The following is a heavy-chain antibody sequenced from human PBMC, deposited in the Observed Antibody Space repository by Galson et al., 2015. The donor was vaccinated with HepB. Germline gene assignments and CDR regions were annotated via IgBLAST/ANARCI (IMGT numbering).Heavy chain of an antibody. D-gene: IGHD1-26*01. J-gene: IGHJ5*02. CDR1: GFTFSSYA. CDR3: AKDSPLPVGATFPTTGFDP. CDR2: ISGSGGST. Sequence: SLRLSCAASGFTFSSYAMSWVRQAPGKGLEWVSAISGSGGSTYYADSVKGRFTISRDNSKNTLYLQMNSLRAEDTAVYYCAKDSPLPVGATFPTTGFDPWGQGTLVTVSS. V-gene: IGHV3-23*01.